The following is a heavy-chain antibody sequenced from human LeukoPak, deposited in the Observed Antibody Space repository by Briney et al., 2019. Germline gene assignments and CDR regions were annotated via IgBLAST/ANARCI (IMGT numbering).Heavy chain of an antibody. CDR1: GGTFSSYA. V-gene: IGHV1-69*13. Sequence: SVKVSCKASGGTFSSYAISWVRQAPGQGLEWMGGIIPIFGTANYAQKFQGRVTITADESTSTAYMELSSLRSEDTAVYYCARGGDCSSTSCYAEVDYWGQGTLVTVSS. CDR2: IIPIFGTA. D-gene: IGHD2-2*01. CDR3: ARGGDCSSTSCYAEVDY. J-gene: IGHJ4*02.